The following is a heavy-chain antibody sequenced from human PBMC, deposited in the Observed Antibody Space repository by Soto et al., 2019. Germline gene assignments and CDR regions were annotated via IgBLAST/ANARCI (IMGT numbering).Heavy chain of an antibody. D-gene: IGHD4-17*01. Sequence: HPGGSLRLSCAASGFTFSSNWMHWVRQAPGKGLVWVSRINNDGSVTTYADSAKGRFTISRDNARNTLYLQMNSLRVEDTAVYYCAKDHGADFWGQGTLVTVSS. CDR1: GFTFSSNW. V-gene: IGHV3-74*01. CDR3: AKDHGADF. J-gene: IGHJ4*02. CDR2: INNDGSVT.